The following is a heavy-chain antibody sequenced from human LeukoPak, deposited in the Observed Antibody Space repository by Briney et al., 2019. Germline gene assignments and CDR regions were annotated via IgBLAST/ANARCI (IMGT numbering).Heavy chain of an antibody. CDR3: ARIYCSSTSCYDAFDI. D-gene: IGHD2-2*01. Sequence: SETLSLTCTVSGGSISSYYWSWIWQPPGKGLEWIGYIYYSGSTNYNPSLKSRVTISVDTSKNQFSLKLSSVTAADTAVYYCARIYCSSTSCYDAFDIWGQGTMVTVSS. J-gene: IGHJ3*02. CDR2: IYYSGST. V-gene: IGHV4-59*01. CDR1: GGSISSYY.